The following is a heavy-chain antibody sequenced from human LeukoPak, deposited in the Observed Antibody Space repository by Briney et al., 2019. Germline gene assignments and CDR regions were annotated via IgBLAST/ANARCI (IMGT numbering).Heavy chain of an antibody. D-gene: IGHD3-10*01. CDR2: IDNTGTTI. CDR1: GFNFDIND. Sequence: GGSLRLSCAASGFNFDINDMYWVRQAPGKGLEWISYIDNTGTTIYYADSVEGRFTISRDNSKDSLYLQMNSLRAEDTAVYYCARDQDYYGSGSYSFDYWGQGTLVTVSS. V-gene: IGHV3-48*03. CDR3: ARDQDYYGSGSYSFDY. J-gene: IGHJ4*02.